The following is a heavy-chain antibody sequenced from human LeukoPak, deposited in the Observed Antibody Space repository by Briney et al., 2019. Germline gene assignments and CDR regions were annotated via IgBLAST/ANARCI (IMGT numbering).Heavy chain of an antibody. Sequence: SETLSLTCTVSGGSISSNSYYWGWIRRPPGKGLKWIGSIYYSGSTYYNPSLKSRVTISVDTSKNQFSLKLNSVTAADTAVYYCARNRYYYGSGNYGVPNWFDPWGQGTLVTVSS. V-gene: IGHV4-39*01. CDR2: IYYSGST. J-gene: IGHJ5*02. CDR3: ARNRYYYGSGNYGVPNWFDP. CDR1: GGSISSNSYY. D-gene: IGHD3-10*01.